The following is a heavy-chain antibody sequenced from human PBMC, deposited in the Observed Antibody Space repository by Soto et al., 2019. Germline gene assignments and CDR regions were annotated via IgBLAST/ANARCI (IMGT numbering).Heavy chain of an antibody. J-gene: IGHJ4*02. D-gene: IGHD2-2*01. CDR1: GGSISSGDDY. CDR2: VFYTGSAY. CDR3: AAYRVGDYAPPYDY. V-gene: IGHV4-30-4*01. Sequence: SETLSLTGTVSGGSISSGDDYWSWIRQPPGKGLEWIGYVFYTGSAYYYNPSLKSRVTISVDTSKNQFSLKLSSVTAADMALYFCAAYRVGDYAPPYDYWGQGTLVTVSS.